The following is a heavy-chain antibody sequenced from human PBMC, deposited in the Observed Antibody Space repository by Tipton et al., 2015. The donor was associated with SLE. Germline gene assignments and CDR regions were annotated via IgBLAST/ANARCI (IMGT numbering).Heavy chain of an antibody. V-gene: IGHV3-30*02. Sequence: SLRLSCAASGFTFSNYAMHWVRQAPGKGLEWVAFIRYDGNSEYYADSVKGRFTISRDNSKNTLYLQMSSLRAEDTAAYYCAQDETGWYAGDYWGQGTLVTVSS. CDR1: GFTFSNYA. CDR3: AQDETGWYAGDY. D-gene: IGHD6-19*01. CDR2: IRYDGNSE. J-gene: IGHJ4*02.